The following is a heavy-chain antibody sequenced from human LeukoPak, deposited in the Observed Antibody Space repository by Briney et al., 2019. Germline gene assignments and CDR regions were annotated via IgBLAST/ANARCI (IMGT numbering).Heavy chain of an antibody. V-gene: IGHV1-69*13. Sequence: SVKVPCKASGGTYSSYAISWVRQAPGQGLEWMGGIIPIFGTANYAQKFQGRVTITADESTSTAYMELSSLRSEDTAVYYCAGYYYDSSGYYYVTWFDPWGQGTLVTVSS. D-gene: IGHD3-22*01. CDR2: IIPIFGTA. J-gene: IGHJ5*02. CDR1: GGTYSSYA. CDR3: AGYYYDSSGYYYVTWFDP.